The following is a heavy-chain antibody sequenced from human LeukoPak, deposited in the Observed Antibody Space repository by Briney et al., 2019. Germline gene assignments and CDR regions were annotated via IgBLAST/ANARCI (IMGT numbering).Heavy chain of an antibody. J-gene: IGHJ5*02. Sequence: SETLSLTCTVSGGSISSYYWSWIRQPPGKGLEWIGYIYYSGSTNYKSSLKSRVTISVDTSKNQFSLKLSSVTAADTAVYYCARDYYGSGSYYAPFDPWGQGTLVTVSS. CDR3: ARDYYGSGSYYAPFDP. V-gene: IGHV4-59*12. CDR1: GGSISSYY. CDR2: IYYSGST. D-gene: IGHD3-10*01.